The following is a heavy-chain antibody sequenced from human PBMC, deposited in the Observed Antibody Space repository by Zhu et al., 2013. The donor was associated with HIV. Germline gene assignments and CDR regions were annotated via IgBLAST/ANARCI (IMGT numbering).Heavy chain of an antibody. CDR1: GDKLTYKA. V-gene: IGHV1-69*06. CDR2: IIPVFGTT. CDR3: ARSGGNSDENDYFDY. D-gene: IGHD1-1*01. Sequence: QVQLVQSGAEVKRPGSSVKVSCQASGDKLTYKAVSWIRQAPGQGFEWMGSIIPVFGTTKYGQNFKDRVTISTDKSKTTVYMELTSLTPDDTAVFYCARSGGNSDENDYFDYWGQGTLVSVSS. J-gene: IGHJ4*02.